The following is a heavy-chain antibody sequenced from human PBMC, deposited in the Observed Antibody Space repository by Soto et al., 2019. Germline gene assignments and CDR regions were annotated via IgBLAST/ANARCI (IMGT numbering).Heavy chain of an antibody. CDR2: IYYSKNT. V-gene: IGHV4-39*01. Sequence: SETLSVTYTVAGGSISNSSNHWGLIRQPPGKGLEWIGNIYYSKNTYYNPSLKSRVTISVDTSKNQFSLRLTSVTAADTAVYYCATHPPYGPLDHWGQGTLVTVSS. CDR3: ATHPPYGPLDH. J-gene: IGHJ4*02. D-gene: IGHD4-17*01. CDR1: GGSISNSSNH.